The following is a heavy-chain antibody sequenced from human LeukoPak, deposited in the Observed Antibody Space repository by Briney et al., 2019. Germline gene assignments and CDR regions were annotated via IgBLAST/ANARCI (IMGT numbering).Heavy chain of an antibody. V-gene: IGHV3-49*04. D-gene: IGHD1-26*01. Sequence: GGSLRLSCTASGFTFGDYAMSWVRQAPGKGLEWVGFIRSKAYGGTTEYAASVKGRFTISRDDSKSIAYLQMNSLKTEDTAVYYCTRDKVVGATRFDYWGQGTLVTVSS. CDR3: TRDKVVGATRFDY. CDR2: IRSKAYGGTT. J-gene: IGHJ4*02. CDR1: GFTFGDYA.